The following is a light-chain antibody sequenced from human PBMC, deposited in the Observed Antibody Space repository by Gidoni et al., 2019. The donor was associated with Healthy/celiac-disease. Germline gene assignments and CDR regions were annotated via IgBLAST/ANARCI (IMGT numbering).Light chain of an antibody. CDR2: DVS. CDR1: SSDVGGYNY. V-gene: IGLV2-11*01. CDR3: CSYAGSYIHWV. Sequence: QSALTQPRPVSGSPGPSVTISCTGTSSDVGGYNYVSLYQQHPGKASKLMIYDVSKRPSGVPDRFSGSKSGNTASLTISGLQAEDEADYYCCSYAGSYIHWVFGGGTKLTVL. J-gene: IGLJ3*02.